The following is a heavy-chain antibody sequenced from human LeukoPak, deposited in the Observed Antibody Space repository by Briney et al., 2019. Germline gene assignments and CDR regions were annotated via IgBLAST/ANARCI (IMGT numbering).Heavy chain of an antibody. CDR2: IKQDGSEK. CDR1: GFTFSSYW. CDR3: ARPNRAGPLDY. J-gene: IGHJ4*02. Sequence: GGSLRLSCAAPGFTFSSYWMSWVRQAPGKGLEWVANIKQDGSEKYYVDSVKGRFTISRDNAKNSLYLQMNSLRAEDTAVYYCARPNRAGPLDYWGQGTLATVSS. D-gene: IGHD6-19*01. V-gene: IGHV3-7*01.